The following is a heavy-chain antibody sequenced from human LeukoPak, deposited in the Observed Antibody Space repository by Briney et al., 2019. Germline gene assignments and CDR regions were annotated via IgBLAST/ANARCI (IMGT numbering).Heavy chain of an antibody. J-gene: IGHJ4*02. CDR3: ARAGDYYDSSGMIDY. CDR1: GGSISGSNW. D-gene: IGHD3-22*01. V-gene: IGHV4-4*02. CDR2: IYHSGST. Sequence: PSETLSLTCAVSGGSISGSNWWSWVRQPPGKGLEWIGEIYHSGSTNYNPSLKSRVTISVDKSKNQFSLKLSSVTAADTAVYYCARAGDYYDSSGMIDYWGQGTLVTVPS.